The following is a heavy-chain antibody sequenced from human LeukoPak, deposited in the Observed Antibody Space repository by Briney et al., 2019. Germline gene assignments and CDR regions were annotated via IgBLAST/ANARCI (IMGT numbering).Heavy chain of an antibody. V-gene: IGHV1-24*01. D-gene: IGHD3-22*01. J-gene: IGHJ5*02. CDR2: FDPEDGET. Sequence: GASVKVSCKVSGYTLTELSMHWVRQAPGKGLEWMGGFDPEDGETIYAQRFQGRVTMTEDTSTDTAYMELSSLRSEDTAVYYCATDQSYYYDSSGYYDNWSDPWGQGTLVTVSS. CDR1: GYTLTELS. CDR3: ATDQSYYYDSSGYYDNWSDP.